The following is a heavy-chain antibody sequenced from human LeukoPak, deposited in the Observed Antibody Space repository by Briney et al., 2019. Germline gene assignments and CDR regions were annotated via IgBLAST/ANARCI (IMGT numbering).Heavy chain of an antibody. V-gene: IGHV3-7*01. J-gene: IGHJ4*02. Sequence: PGGSLRLSCAASGFTFSSYGMHWVRQAPGKGLEWVANIKQDGSEKYYVDSVKGRFTISRDNAKNSLYLQMNSLRAEDTGVYYCAREGLGYSSRLDWGQGTLVTVSS. CDR1: GFTFSSYG. D-gene: IGHD6-13*01. CDR2: IKQDGSEK. CDR3: AREGLGYSSRLD.